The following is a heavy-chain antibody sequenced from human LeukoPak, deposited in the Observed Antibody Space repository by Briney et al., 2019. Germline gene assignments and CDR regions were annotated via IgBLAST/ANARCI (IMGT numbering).Heavy chain of an antibody. J-gene: IGHJ4*02. V-gene: IGHV3-23*01. CDR1: GFTFSNYA. CDR3: AKNRGLPL. CDR2: INGSGGRT. Sequence: PGGSLRLSCAASGFTFSNYAMSWVRQAPGKGLEWVSDINGSGGRTYYADSVKGRFTISRDNSKNTLYLQMNSLRAEDTAVYYRAKNRGLPLWGQGTLVTVSS.